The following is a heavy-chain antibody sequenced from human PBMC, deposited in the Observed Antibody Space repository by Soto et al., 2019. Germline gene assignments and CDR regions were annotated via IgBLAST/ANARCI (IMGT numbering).Heavy chain of an antibody. CDR2: ISGYNGYT. CDR3: ARDRDYSHTDADIDY. Sequence: SVKVSCKTSGYNFNTYGIIWVRQAPGQGLEWMGWISGYNGYTKYTESLEDRVTLSTDTSTSTAYLELRSLRSGDTALYFCARDRDYSHTDADIDYWGQGTLVTVSS. V-gene: IGHV1-18*01. CDR1: GYNFNTYG. J-gene: IGHJ4*02. D-gene: IGHD3-16*01.